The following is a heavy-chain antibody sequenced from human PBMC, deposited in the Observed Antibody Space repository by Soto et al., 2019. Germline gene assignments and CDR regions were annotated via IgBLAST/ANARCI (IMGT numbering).Heavy chain of an antibody. CDR2: IYHRGTT. Sequence: SETLSLTCTVSGGSIRSYYWSWIRQPPWKGLEWIGYIYHRGTTNYSPSLKSRVTISADRSKNQFSLKLSSVTAADTAVFYCARAVRRGGAFDYSGQGTLVTVSS. V-gene: IGHV4-59*01. J-gene: IGHJ4*02. D-gene: IGHD3-10*01. CDR1: GGSIRSYY. CDR3: ARAVRRGGAFDY.